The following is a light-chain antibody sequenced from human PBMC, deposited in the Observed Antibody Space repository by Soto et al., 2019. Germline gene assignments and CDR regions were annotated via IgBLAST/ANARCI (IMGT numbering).Light chain of an antibody. CDR1: SSDFGRNY. CDR3: SSFSSNTLV. J-gene: IGLJ2*01. Sequence: QSVLTQPASVSGSPGQSITISCTGASSDFGRNYVSWYQQQHPGKAPKLIIYDVSNRPSGVSNRFSGSKFDNTASLTISGLQPEGESDYYCSSFSSNTLVFGGGTKLTVL. V-gene: IGLV2-14*03. CDR2: DVS.